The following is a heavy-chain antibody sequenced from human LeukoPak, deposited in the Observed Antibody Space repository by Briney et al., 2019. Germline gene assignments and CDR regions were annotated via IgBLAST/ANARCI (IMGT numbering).Heavy chain of an antibody. D-gene: IGHD2-2*01. CDR1: GFTFSDYY. V-gene: IGHV3-11*04. CDR3: ANTEYQRLGTDY. J-gene: IGHJ4*02. CDR2: ISSSGSTI. Sequence: GGSLRLSCAASGFTFSDYYMSWIRQAPGKGLEWVSYISSSGSTIYYADSVKGRLTISRDNAKNSLYLQMNSLRTEDTAVYYCANTEYQRLGTDYWGQGTLVTVSS.